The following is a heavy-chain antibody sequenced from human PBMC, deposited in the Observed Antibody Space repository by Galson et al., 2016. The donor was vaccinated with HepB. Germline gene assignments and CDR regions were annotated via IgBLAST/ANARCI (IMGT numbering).Heavy chain of an antibody. D-gene: IGHD6-6*01. J-gene: IGHJ6*04. V-gene: IGHV3-30*18. CDR1: GFIFSRYG. Sequence: SLRLSCAASGFIFSRYGMHWVRQAPGKGPEWLAVISYDGSKRYYADSVRGRYSISRDNSENTLYLQMNSLRDEDTAVYYCAKDGESIATHLPYYGMDVWGKGTTVTVSS. CDR3: AKDGESIATHLPYYGMDV. CDR2: ISYDGSKR.